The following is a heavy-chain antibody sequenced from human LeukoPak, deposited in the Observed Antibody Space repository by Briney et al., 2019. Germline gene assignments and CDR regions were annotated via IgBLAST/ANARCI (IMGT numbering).Heavy chain of an antibody. D-gene: IGHD5-24*01. CDR1: GGSISSYY. J-gene: IGHJ5*02. CDR3: AREAALPSRWQGRFDP. Sequence: PSETLSLTCTVSGGSISSYYWSWIRQPPRKGLEWIGYIYYSGSTNYNPSLKSRVTISVDTSKNQFSLKLSSVTAADTAVYYCAREAALPSRWQGRFDPWGQGTLVTVSS. CDR2: IYYSGST. V-gene: IGHV4-59*01.